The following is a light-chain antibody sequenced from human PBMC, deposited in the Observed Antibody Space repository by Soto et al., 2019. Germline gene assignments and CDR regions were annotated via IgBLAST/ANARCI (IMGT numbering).Light chain of an antibody. CDR1: SSNIGNNY. CDR2: DNN. Sequence: QSVLTQPPSVSAAPGQKVTISCSGSSSNIGNNYVSWYQQLPGTAPKLLIYDNNKRPSGIPDRFSGSKSGTSATLGITGLQTGDEADYYCGTWYSSLSAAGVFGGGTKLTVL. V-gene: IGLV1-51*01. CDR3: GTWYSSLSAAGV. J-gene: IGLJ2*01.